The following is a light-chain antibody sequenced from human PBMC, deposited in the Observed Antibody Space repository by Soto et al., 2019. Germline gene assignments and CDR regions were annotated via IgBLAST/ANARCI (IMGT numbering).Light chain of an antibody. CDR1: QGISSY. Sequence: IQLTQSPSSLSASVGDRVTITCRASQGISSYLAWYQQKPGKAPKLLIYAASTLQSGVPSSFSGNGSGTDFTLTIRSLQPQDFATYYCQQLNSYPLTFGGGTKVDIK. J-gene: IGKJ4*01. CDR3: QQLNSYPLT. CDR2: AAS. V-gene: IGKV1-9*01.